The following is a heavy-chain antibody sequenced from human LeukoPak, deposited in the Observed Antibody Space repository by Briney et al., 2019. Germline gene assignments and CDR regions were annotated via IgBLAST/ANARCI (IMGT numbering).Heavy chain of an antibody. V-gene: IGHV4-30-2*01. D-gene: IGHD3-10*01. CDR3: ARENYYGSGSYSIYYFDY. CDR1: GGSISSGGYS. CDR2: IYHSGST. J-gene: IGHJ4*02. Sequence: PSETLSLTCAVSGGSISSGGYSWSWIRQPPGKGLEWIGYIYHSGSTYYNPSLKSRVTISVDRSKNQFSLKLSSVTAADTAVYYCARENYYGSGSYSIYYFDYWGQGTLVTVSS.